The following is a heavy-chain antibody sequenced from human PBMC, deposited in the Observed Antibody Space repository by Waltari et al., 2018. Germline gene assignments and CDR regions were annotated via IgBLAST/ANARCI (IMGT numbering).Heavy chain of an antibody. Sequence: QVQLQESGPGLVKPSETLSLTCTVSGGSISSDSWTWVRQPPGRGPDWIGYIYYSGSTNYNPSLKSRVTISVDTSKNQFSLRLSSVTAADTAVYYCARERAGYSGYDPSYYYNYGMDVWGQGTTVIVSS. CDR2: IYYSGST. D-gene: IGHD5-12*01. V-gene: IGHV4-59*01. J-gene: IGHJ6*02. CDR3: ARERAGYSGYDPSYYYNYGMDV. CDR1: GGSISSDS.